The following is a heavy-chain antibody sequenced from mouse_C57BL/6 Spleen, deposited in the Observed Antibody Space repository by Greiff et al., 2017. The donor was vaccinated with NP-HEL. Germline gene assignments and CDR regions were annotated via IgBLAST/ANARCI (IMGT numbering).Heavy chain of an antibody. CDR2: FDPNSGGT. Sequence: VQLQQPGAELVKPGASVKLSCKASGYTFTSYWMHWVKQRPGRGLEWIGRFDPNSGGTKYNEKFKSKATLTVDKPSSTAYMQLSSLTSEDSAVYYCAREGDYGSIHWYFDVWGTGTTVTVSS. CDR3: AREGDYGSIHWYFDV. CDR1: GYTFTSYW. D-gene: IGHD1-1*01. V-gene: IGHV1-72*01. J-gene: IGHJ1*03.